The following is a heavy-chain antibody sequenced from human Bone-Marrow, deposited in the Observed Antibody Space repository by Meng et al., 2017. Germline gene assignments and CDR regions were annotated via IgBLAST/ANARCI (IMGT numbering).Heavy chain of an antibody. D-gene: IGHD3-22*01. J-gene: IGHJ4*02. CDR2: ISGSGGST. CDR3: AAGYYDSSGYCFDY. CDR1: GFTFSSYA. V-gene: IGHV3-23*01. Sequence: LSLTCAASGFTFSSYAMSWVRQAPGKGLEWVSAISGSGGSTYYADSVKGRFTISRDNSKNTLYLQMNSLRAEDTAVYYCAAGYYDSSGYCFDYWGQGTLVTVSS.